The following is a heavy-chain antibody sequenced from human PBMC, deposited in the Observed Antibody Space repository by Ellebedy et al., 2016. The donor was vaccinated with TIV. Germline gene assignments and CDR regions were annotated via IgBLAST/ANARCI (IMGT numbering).Heavy chain of an antibody. CDR1: GFTFSSHD. Sequence: PGGSLRLSCAASGFTFSSHDMHWVRQGTGKGLEWVSAIGSAGDTSYSGSVKGRFTISRENGKNSVYLQMNSLKAEDTAMYYCARATAGLDVWGQGTTVSVSS. V-gene: IGHV3-13*01. CDR3: ARATAGLDV. CDR2: IGSAGDT. J-gene: IGHJ6*02.